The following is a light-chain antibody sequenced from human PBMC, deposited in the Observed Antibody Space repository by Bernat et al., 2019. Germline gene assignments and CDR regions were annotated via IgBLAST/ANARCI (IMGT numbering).Light chain of an antibody. CDR3: AAWDDSLSGRDVV. J-gene: IGLJ2*01. CDR2: RNN. V-gene: IGLV1-47*01. CDR1: SSNIGSNY. Sequence: QSVLTQPPSASGTPGQRVTISCSGSSSNIGSNYVYWYQQLPGTVPKLLIYRNNQRTSGVPARFSGSKSGTSACLAIRGLRSEDEADYYCAAWDDSLSGRDVVFGGGTKLTVL.